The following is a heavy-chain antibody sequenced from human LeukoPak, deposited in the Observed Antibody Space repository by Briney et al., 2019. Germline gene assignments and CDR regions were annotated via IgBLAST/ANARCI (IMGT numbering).Heavy chain of an antibody. V-gene: IGHV1-2*02. J-gene: IGHJ4*02. Sequence: ASVKVSCKASGYTFTGYYMHWVRQAPGQGLEWMGWINPNSGGTNYAQKFQGRVTMTRDTASSTAYMELSRLRSDDTAVYYCARAPFAYSSGWFDYWGQGTLVTVSS. CDR1: GYTFTGYY. D-gene: IGHD6-19*01. CDR3: ARAPFAYSSGWFDY. CDR2: INPNSGGT.